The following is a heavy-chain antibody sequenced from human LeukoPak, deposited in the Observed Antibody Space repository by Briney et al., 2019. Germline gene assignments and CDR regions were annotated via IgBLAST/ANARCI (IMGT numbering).Heavy chain of an antibody. CDR3: ARVVRYFAPPPIPPKYGLDV. CDR1: GYTFTTYD. CDR2: MNPHSGNT. V-gene: IGHV1-8*01. J-gene: IGHJ6*02. Sequence: GASVKVSCKASGYTFTTYDINWVRQATGQGLEWMGWMNPHSGNTGYAQKFQGRVTMTRNTSISTAYMELSSLRSEDTAVYYCARVVRYFAPPPIPPKYGLDVWGQGTTVTVSS. D-gene: IGHD3-9*01.